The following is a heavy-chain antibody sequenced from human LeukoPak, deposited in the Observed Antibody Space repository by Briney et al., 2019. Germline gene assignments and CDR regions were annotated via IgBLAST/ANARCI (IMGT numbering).Heavy chain of an antibody. J-gene: IGHJ4*02. CDR1: GFTFRSYA. CDR3: VKGDYGDYPYYFDY. D-gene: IGHD4-17*01. CDR2: ISSNGNNT. V-gene: IGHV3-64D*09. Sequence: GGSLRLSCSAAGFTFRSYAMYWVRQAPGKGLEYVSGISSNGNNTYYADSVKGRFTIPRDNSKNTLYLQMSSLRAEDTAVYYCVKGDYGDYPYYFDYWGQGTLVTVSS.